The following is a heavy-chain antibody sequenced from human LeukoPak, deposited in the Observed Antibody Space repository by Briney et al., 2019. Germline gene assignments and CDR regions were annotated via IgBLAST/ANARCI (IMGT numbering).Heavy chain of an antibody. CDR2: ISWNSGSI. J-gene: IGHJ3*02. D-gene: IGHD6-6*01. CDR3: AKDVYSSSSGAFDI. V-gene: IGHV3-9*01. Sequence: PGRSLRLSCAASGFTFDDYAMHWVWQAPGKGLEWVSGISWNSGSIGYADSVKGRFTISRDNAKNSLYLQMNSLRAEDTALYYCAKDVYSSSSGAFDIWGQGTMVTVSS. CDR1: GFTFDDYA.